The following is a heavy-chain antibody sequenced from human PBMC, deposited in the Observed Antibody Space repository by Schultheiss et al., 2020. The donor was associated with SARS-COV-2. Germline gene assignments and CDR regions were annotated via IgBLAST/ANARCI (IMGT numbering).Heavy chain of an antibody. D-gene: IGHD2-2*01. V-gene: IGHV3-48*02. J-gene: IGHJ5*02. CDR3: ARRATRCVDL. CDR1: GFTFSSKS. CDR2: ISSSSTI. Sequence: GGSLRLSCAASGFTFSSKSMNWVRQAPGKGLEWVSSISSSSTIYYADSVKGRFTISRDNANNTLYLQLNSLRDDDTAVYYCARRATRCVDLWGQGTLVTVSS.